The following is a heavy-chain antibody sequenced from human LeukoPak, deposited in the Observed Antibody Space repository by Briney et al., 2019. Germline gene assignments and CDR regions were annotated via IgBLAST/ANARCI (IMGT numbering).Heavy chain of an antibody. CDR3: ARRLASCGGDCYSFDY. CDR2: IAPSDSYT. D-gene: IGHD2-21*02. V-gene: IGHV5-10-1*01. J-gene: IGHJ4*02. Sequence: GESLRISCKGSGYSFTTYCISWVRQMPGKGLEWMGRIAPSDSYTYYSPSFQGHVTISADKSINTAYLQWTSLRASDTAMYYCARRLASCGGDCYSFDYWGQGTLVTVSS. CDR1: GYSFTTYC.